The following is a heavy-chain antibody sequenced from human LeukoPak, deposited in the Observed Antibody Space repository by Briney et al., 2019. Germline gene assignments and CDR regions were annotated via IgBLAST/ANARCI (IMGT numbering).Heavy chain of an antibody. CDR2: IIPILGIA. Sequence: SVKVSCKSSGYTFTGYYMHWVRQAPGQGLEWMGRIIPILGIANYAQKFQGRVTITADKSTSTAYMDLSSLRSEDTAVYYCAWGNWNYGDYYGMDVWGQGITVTVSS. CDR3: AWGNWNYGDYYGMDV. V-gene: IGHV1-69*02. D-gene: IGHD1-7*01. J-gene: IGHJ6*02. CDR1: GYTFTGYY.